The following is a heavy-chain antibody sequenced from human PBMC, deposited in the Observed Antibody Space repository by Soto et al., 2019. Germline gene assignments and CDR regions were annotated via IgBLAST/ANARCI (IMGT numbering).Heavy chain of an antibody. CDR2: SHQSGNT. D-gene: IGHD5-18*01. J-gene: IGHJ4*02. Sequence: QVQLQESGPGLVKPSGTLSLTCAVSGVSIDSHDWWTWVRQPPGKGLEWIGESHQSGNTNYNSSLKSRVTISLDKSRNHFSLQLDSVTVADTAVYYCATRDTGRVYWGQGTLVTVSS. CDR3: ATRDTGRVY. V-gene: IGHV4-4*02. CDR1: GVSIDSHDW.